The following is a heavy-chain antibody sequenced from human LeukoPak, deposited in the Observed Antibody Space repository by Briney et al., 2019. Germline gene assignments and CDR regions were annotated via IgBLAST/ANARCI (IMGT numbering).Heavy chain of an antibody. V-gene: IGHV1-8*03. Sequence: ASVKVSCKASGYTFTSYDINWLRPASGQGLEWMGWMNPNSGNTGYAQKFQGRVTITRNTSISTAYMELSSLRSEDTVVYYCARGHRDFLYYWGQGTLVTVSS. CDR2: MNPNSGNT. D-gene: IGHD3-3*01. J-gene: IGHJ4*02. CDR1: GYTFTSYD. CDR3: ARGHRDFLYY.